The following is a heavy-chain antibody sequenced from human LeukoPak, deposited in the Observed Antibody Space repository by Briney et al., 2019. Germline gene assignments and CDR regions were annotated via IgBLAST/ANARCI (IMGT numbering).Heavy chain of an antibody. CDR3: DGANWEEPNDAID. CDR2: LYTTGTT. V-gene: IGHV4-4*07. CDR1: GASNTSWC. J-gene: IGHJ3*02. Sequence: SETLSLTCDVSGASNTSWCLSGVRQSAGKGLEWIGRLYTTGTTNYNPSLKSRVVMSGDSSKNQLSLTLTSVTAGDTAVYVRDGANWEEPNDAID. D-gene: IGHD5-24*01.